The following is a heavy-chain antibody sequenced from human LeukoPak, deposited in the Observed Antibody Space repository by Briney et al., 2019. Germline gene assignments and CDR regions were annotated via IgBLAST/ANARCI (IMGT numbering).Heavy chain of an antibody. Sequence: SETLSLTCTVSGGSISSHSWSWIRQPPGKGLEWIGYIYYSGSTNYNPSLKSRVTISVDTSKNQFSLKLGAVTAADTAVYYCARRPSCSCNYGWFDPWGQGTLVTVSS. J-gene: IGHJ5*02. V-gene: IGHV4-59*11. CDR1: GGSISSHS. CDR3: ARRPSCSCNYGWFDP. CDR2: IYYSGST. D-gene: IGHD2-15*01.